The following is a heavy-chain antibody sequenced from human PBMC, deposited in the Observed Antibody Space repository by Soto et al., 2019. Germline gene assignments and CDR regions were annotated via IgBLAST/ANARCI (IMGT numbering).Heavy chain of an antibody. V-gene: IGHV4-34*01. CDR2: INHSGST. D-gene: IGHD3-10*01. CDR1: GGSFSGYY. Sequence: SETLSLTCSVYGGSFSGYYWSWIRQPPGKGLEWIGEINHSGSTNYNPSLKSRVTISVDTSKNQFSLKLSSVTAADTAVYYCAYSNRSGANHYYYGMDVWGQGTTVTASS. J-gene: IGHJ6*02. CDR3: AYSNRSGANHYYYGMDV.